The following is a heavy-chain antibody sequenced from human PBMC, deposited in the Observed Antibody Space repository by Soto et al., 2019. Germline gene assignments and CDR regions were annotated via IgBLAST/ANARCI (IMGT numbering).Heavy chain of an antibody. J-gene: IGHJ4*02. D-gene: IGHD6-6*01. V-gene: IGHV4-4*07. CDR3: ARAPRYSSSSGPRFDY. CDR1: GGSISNYY. CDR2: IYHSGST. Sequence: PSETLSLTCRVSGGSISNYYWSWIRQSAGKGLEWIGRIYHSGSTNYNPSLKSRVTISVDTSKNQFSLKLSSVTAADTAVYYCARAPRYSSSSGPRFDYWGQGTLVTVSS.